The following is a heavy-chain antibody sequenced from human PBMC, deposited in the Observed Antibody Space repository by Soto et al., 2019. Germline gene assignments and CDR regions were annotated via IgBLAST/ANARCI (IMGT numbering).Heavy chain of an antibody. D-gene: IGHD6-19*01. CDR2: IWYDGSNK. CDR3: ARVLWPGGAVAGLDY. CDR1: GFTFSSYG. J-gene: IGHJ4*02. Sequence: GGSLRLSCAASGFTFSSYGMHWVRQAPGKGLEWVAVIWYDGSNKYYADSVKGRFTISRDNSKNTLYLQMNSLRAEDTAVYYCARVLWPGGAVAGLDYWGQGTLVTVSS. V-gene: IGHV3-33*01.